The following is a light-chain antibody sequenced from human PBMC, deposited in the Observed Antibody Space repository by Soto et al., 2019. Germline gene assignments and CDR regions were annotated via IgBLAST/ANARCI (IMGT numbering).Light chain of an antibody. CDR2: DVS. J-gene: IGLJ1*01. V-gene: IGLV2-14*01. Sequence: QSVLXQPASVSGSPGQSITISCTGTSSDVGGYNYVSWYQQHPGKAPQLMIYDVSNRPSGVSNRFSGSKSGNTASLTIYGLQAEDEADYYCSSFTATDTLYVFGTGTKVTVL. CDR3: SSFTATDTLYV. CDR1: SSDVGGYNY.